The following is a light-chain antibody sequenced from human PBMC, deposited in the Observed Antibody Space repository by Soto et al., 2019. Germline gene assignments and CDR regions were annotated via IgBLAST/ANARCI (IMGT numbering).Light chain of an antibody. V-gene: IGKV3-15*01. CDR2: GAS. J-gene: IGKJ5*01. CDR3: QQYKNWPPIT. CDR1: QSVSSA. Sequence: ETVMTQSPATLSVSPGERATLSCRASQSVSSALAWYQQKPGQAPRLLIYGASTRATGIPARFSGSGSGTEFTLTISSLQSEDFAVYYCQQYKNWPPITFGQGTRLEIK.